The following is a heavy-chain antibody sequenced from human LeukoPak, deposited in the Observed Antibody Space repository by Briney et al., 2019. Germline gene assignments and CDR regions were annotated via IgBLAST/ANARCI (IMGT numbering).Heavy chain of an antibody. Sequence: GGSLRLSCAASGFTFSSYWMYWVRQAPGKGPVWVSRINSDGSSTSYADSVKGRCSISRDNAKNTLYLQMNSLRAEDTAVYYCARSPVEVDGFDIWGQGTMVTVSS. CDR2: INSDGSST. J-gene: IGHJ3*02. CDR1: GFTFSSYW. CDR3: ARSPVEVDGFDI. D-gene: IGHD2-2*01. V-gene: IGHV3-74*01.